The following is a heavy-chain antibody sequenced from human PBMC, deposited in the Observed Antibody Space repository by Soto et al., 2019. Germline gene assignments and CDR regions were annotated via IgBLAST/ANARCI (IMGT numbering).Heavy chain of an antibody. Sequence: QVQLVESGGGVVQPGRSLRLSCAASGFTFSSYAMHWVRQAPGKGLEWVAVISYDGSNKYYADSVKGRFTISRDNSKNTMYLQMTSLRAEDTAVYYCARDAGSQYFDYWGQGTLVTVSS. CDR1: GFTFSSYA. CDR3: ARDAGSQYFDY. V-gene: IGHV3-30-3*01. J-gene: IGHJ4*02. D-gene: IGHD1-26*01. CDR2: ISYDGSNK.